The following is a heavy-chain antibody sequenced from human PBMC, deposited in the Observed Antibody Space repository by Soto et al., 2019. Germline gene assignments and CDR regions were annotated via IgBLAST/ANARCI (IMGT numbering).Heavy chain of an antibody. D-gene: IGHD3-22*01. CDR2: MNPNSGNT. J-gene: IGHJ3*02. CDR1: GYTFTSYD. Sequence: ASVKFSCKASGYTFTSYDINWVRQATEQGLEWMGWMNPNSGNTGYAQKFQGRVTMTRNTSISTAYMELSSLRSEDTAVYYCARVQDYYDWAFDIWGQGTMVTVSS. V-gene: IGHV1-8*01. CDR3: ARVQDYYDWAFDI.